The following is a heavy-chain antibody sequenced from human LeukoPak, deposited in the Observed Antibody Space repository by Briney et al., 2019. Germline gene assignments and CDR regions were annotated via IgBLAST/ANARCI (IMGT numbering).Heavy chain of an antibody. CDR3: AKDGLLWFGESFFDY. CDR1: GFTFSSYA. J-gene: IGHJ4*02. D-gene: IGHD3-10*01. CDR2: IGGSGGST. V-gene: IGHV3-23*01. Sequence: GGSLRLSCAASGFTFSSYAMSWVRQAPGKGLEWVSAIGGSGGSTYYADSVKGRFTISRDNSKNTLYLQMNSLRAEDTAVYYCAKDGLLWFGESFFDYWGQGTLVTVSS.